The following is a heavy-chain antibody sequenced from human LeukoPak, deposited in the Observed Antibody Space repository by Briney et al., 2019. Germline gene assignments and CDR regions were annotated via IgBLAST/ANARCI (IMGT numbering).Heavy chain of an antibody. CDR1: GGSFSGYY. Sequence: PSETLSLTCAVYGGSFSGYYWSWIRQPPGKGLEWIGEINHSGSTYYNPSLKSRVTISVDTSKNQFSLKLSSVTAADTAVYYCARVITIFGVAANYYYYMDVWGKGTTVTVSS. V-gene: IGHV4-34*01. CDR2: INHSGST. D-gene: IGHD3-3*01. J-gene: IGHJ6*03. CDR3: ARVITIFGVAANYYYYMDV.